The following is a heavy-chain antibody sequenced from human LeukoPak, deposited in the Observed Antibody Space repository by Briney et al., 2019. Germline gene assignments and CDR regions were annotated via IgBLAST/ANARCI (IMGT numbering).Heavy chain of an antibody. D-gene: IGHD4-23*01. CDR2: IYYSGST. Sequence: PSETLSLTCTVSGGSISSSSYYWGWIRQPPRKGLEWIGSIYYSGSTYYNPSLKSRVTISVDTSKNQFSLKLSSVTAADTAVYYCARGPGKAAHDHWGQGTLVTVSS. CDR1: GGSISSSSYY. CDR3: ARGPGKAAHDH. J-gene: IGHJ5*02. V-gene: IGHV4-39*01.